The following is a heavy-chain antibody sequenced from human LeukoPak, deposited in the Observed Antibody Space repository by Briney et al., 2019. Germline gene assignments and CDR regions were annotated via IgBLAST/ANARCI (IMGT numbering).Heavy chain of an antibody. CDR3: TRAWRYNSGWYRDYYGMDV. J-gene: IGHJ6*02. CDR2: IKQDGTEK. V-gene: IGHV3-7*05. Sequence: GGSLRLSCAASGFTFSNYWVTCVRQAPGKGLEWVANIKQDGTEKYYVDSVKGRFTISRDNAKNSLFLQMNSLRAEDTAVYYCTRAWRYNSGWYRDYYGMDVWGQGTMVTV. D-gene: IGHD6-19*01. CDR1: GFTFSNYW.